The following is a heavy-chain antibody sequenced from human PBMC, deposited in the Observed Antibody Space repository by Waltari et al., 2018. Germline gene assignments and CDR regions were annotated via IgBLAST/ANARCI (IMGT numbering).Heavy chain of an antibody. CDR2: ISWNSGSI. D-gene: IGHD6-19*01. Sequence: EVQLVESGGGLVQPGRSLRLSCAASGFTFDDYAMHWVRQAPGKGLEWVSGISWNSGSIGYADSVKGRFTISRDNAKNSLYLQMNSLRAEDKALYYCGFLAVAGMGDAFDIWGQGTMVTVSS. CDR1: GFTFDDYA. J-gene: IGHJ3*02. CDR3: GFLAVAGMGDAFDI. V-gene: IGHV3-9*01.